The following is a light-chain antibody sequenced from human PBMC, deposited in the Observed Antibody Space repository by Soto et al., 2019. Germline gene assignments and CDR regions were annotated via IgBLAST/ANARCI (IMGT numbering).Light chain of an antibody. CDR3: SSYTTSSTYV. CDR2: DVS. CDR1: SSDVGGYHY. Sequence: QSVLTQPASVSGSPGQSITISCTGTSSDVGGYHYVSWYQQYPGKAPTVMIYDVSNRPSGVSNRFSGSKSGNTASLTISGLQAEDEADYYCSSYTTSSTYVFGTGTKLTVL. V-gene: IGLV2-14*01. J-gene: IGLJ1*01.